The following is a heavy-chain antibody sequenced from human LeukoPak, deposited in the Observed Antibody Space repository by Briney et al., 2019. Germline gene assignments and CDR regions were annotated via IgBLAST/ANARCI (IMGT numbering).Heavy chain of an antibody. CDR2: IKQDGSEK. V-gene: IGHV3-7*01. J-gene: IGHJ6*02. CDR1: GFTFSSYW. D-gene: IGHD3-10*01. Sequence: GGSLRLSCAASGFTFSSYWMSWVRQAPGKGLEWVANIKQDGSEKYYVDSVKGRFTISRDNAKNSLYLQMNSLRAEDTAVYYCARDWTWTYYYASGSYRYYYYGMDVWGQGTTVTVSS. CDR3: ARDWTWTYYYASGSYRYYYYGMDV.